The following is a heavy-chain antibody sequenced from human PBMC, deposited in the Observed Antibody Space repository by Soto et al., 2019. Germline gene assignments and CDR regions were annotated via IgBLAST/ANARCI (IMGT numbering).Heavy chain of an antibody. D-gene: IGHD3-22*01. Sequence: QVQLVQSGAEVRKPGSSVRVSCNASGGSFNRHTISWGRQAPGQGLEWTGGSIPIFGTANHPQKFQGRVTIIADESTSTVYMGLSSLRSDDTVIYYCARGWGYDSTDYYYAYWGQGTLVIVSS. V-gene: IGHV1-69*01. CDR3: ARGWGYDSTDYYYAY. J-gene: IGHJ4*02. CDR1: GGSFNRHT. CDR2: SIPIFGTA.